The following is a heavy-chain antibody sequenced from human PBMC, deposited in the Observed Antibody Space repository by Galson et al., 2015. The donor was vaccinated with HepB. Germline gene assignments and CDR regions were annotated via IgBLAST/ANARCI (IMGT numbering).Heavy chain of an antibody. D-gene: IGHD3/OR15-3a*01. CDR1: GFTLSSYS. CDR3: ARAMSMGAFWTIGPLALDY. J-gene: IGHJ4*02. CDR2: ISSSSSYI. Sequence: SLRLSCAASGFTLSSYSMNWVRQAPGKGLEWVSSISSSSSYIYYADSVKGRFTISRDNAKNSLYLQMNSLRAEDTAVYYCARAMSMGAFWTIGPLALDYWGQGTLFTVSS. V-gene: IGHV3-21*01.